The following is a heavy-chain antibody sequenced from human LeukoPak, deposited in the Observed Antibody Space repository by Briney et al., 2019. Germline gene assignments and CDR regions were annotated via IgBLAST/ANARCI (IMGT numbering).Heavy chain of an antibody. CDR3: AKSLAEAHTYFDY. CDR2: IRYGGSTK. V-gene: IGHV3-30*02. Sequence: GGSLRLSCAASGFTFGTYGMHWVRQAPGKGLEWVAFIRYGGSTKYYADSVEGRFTISRDNSKNTLYLQMNSLRAQDTAVYYCAKSLAEAHTYFDYWSQGTLVTVSS. J-gene: IGHJ4*02. CDR1: GFTFGTYG.